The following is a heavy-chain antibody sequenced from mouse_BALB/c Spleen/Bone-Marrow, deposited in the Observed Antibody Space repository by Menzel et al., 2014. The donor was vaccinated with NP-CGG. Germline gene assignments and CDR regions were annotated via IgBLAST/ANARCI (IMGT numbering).Heavy chain of an antibody. Sequence: EVKVVESGGDLVKPGGSLKLSCVASGFTFSSYGMSWVRQTPDKRLEWVATISSGGSSTYYPASVKGRFNISRDNAKISLYRQMSRLNSEDTAMYYCTRRPLQSNSYFDCWGQGTTLTVSS. D-gene: IGHD4-1*01. V-gene: IGHV5-6*02. J-gene: IGHJ2*01. CDR2: ISSGGSST. CDR1: GFTFSSYG. CDR3: TRRPLQSNSYFDC.